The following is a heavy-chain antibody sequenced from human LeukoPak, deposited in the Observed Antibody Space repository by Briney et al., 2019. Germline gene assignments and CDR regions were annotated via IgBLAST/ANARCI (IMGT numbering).Heavy chain of an antibody. CDR2: ISAGGSNT. CDR1: GLTFSGYA. CDR3: AKTPYYDSTGYYHYYYYAMDV. Sequence: GGSLRLSCAASGLTFSGYAMTWVRQAPGKGLEWVSAISAGGSNTYYADSVKGRFTISRDTSKSTLYLQMHSLRAEDTAVYYCAKTPYYDSTGYYHYYYYAMDVWGQGTTVTVSS. V-gene: IGHV3-23*01. J-gene: IGHJ6*02. D-gene: IGHD3-22*01.